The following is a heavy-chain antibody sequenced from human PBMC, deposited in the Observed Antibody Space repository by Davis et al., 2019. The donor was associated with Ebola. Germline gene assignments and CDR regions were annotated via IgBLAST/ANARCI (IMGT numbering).Heavy chain of an antibody. J-gene: IGHJ3*02. CDR2: ISGSGGST. CDR3: AKVSGYSPGAFGI. CDR1: GFTFSSYA. Sequence: GESLKISCAASGFTFSSYAMSWVRQAPGKGLEWVSAISGSGGSTYYADSVKGRFTISRDNSKNTLYLQMNSLRAEDTAVYYCAKVSGYSPGAFGIWGQGTMVTVSS. V-gene: IGHV3-23*01. D-gene: IGHD3-3*01.